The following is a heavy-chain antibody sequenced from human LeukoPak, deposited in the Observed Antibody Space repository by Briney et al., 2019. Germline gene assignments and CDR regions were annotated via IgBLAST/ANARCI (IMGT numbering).Heavy chain of an antibody. J-gene: IGHJ3*02. Sequence: GGSLRLSCAASGFTFSSYGMHWVRQAPGKGLEWVAVISYDGSNKYYADSVKGRLTISRDNSKNTLYLQMNSLRAEDTAVYYCANPEIVGATDDAFDIWGQGTMVTVSS. V-gene: IGHV3-30*18. CDR2: ISYDGSNK. CDR1: GFTFSSYG. D-gene: IGHD1-26*01. CDR3: ANPEIVGATDDAFDI.